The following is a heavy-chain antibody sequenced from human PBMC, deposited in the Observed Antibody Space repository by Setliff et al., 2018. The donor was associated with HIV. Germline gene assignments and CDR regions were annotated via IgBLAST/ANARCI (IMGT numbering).Heavy chain of an antibody. CDR3: ARGRDYTGSWFRPFYLDF. D-gene: IGHD3-3*01. V-gene: IGHV4-34*01. J-gene: IGHJ4*01. CDR1: GGPFSAYH. CDR2: INHSGST. Sequence: SETLSLTCAVYGGPFSAYHWSWIRQTPGKGLEWLGEINHSGSTAYNLALESRVSMSIDTSKNQFSLKLTSVTAADTAIYYCARGRDYTGSWFRPFYLDFWGHGNLVTSPQ.